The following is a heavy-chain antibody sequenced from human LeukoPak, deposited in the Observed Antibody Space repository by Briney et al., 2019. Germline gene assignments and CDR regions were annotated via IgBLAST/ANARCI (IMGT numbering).Heavy chain of an antibody. D-gene: IGHD3-22*01. Sequence: PSETLSLTCTVYGGSISDYYWSWIRQPPGKGLEWIGEINHSGSTNYSPSLKSRVTISVDTSNNQFSLKLSSVTAADTAVYYCARGGRSYYDSSGYYYSWGQGILVTVSS. CDR1: GGSISDYY. CDR2: INHSGST. CDR3: ARGGRSYYDSSGYYYS. J-gene: IGHJ4*02. V-gene: IGHV4-34*01.